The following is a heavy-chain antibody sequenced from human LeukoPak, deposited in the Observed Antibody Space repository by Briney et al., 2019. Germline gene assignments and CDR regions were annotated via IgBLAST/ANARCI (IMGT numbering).Heavy chain of an antibody. CDR2: INPNSGGT. CDR1: GYTFTGYY. CDR3: ARDDGTYYYDSSGYYYNY. D-gene: IGHD3-22*01. Sequence: ASVKVSCKASGYTFTGYYMHWVRQAPGQGLEWMGWINPNSGGTNYAQKFQGRVTMTRDTSISTAYMELSRLRSDDTAVYYCARDDGTYYYDSSGYYYNYWGQGTLVTVSS. J-gene: IGHJ4*02. V-gene: IGHV1-2*02.